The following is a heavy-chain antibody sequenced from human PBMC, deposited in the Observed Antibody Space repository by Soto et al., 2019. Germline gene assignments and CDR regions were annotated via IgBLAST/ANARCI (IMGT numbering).Heavy chain of an antibody. Sequence: TSETLSLTCTVSGASISGYYWSWIRQPPGRGLEWIGYVYNSGSTNYNPSLKSRVTISVDTSKNQFSLKLSSVTAADTAVYYCARVLKFSPYYYGSGSYRDYYYGMDVWGQGTTVTVS. CDR3: ARVLKFSPYYYGSGSYRDYYYGMDV. V-gene: IGHV4-59*12. CDR1: GASISGYY. J-gene: IGHJ6*02. D-gene: IGHD3-10*01. CDR2: VYNSGST.